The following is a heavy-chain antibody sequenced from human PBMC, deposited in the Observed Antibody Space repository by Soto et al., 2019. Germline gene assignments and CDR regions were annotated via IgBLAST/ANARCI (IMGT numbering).Heavy chain of an antibody. V-gene: IGHV4-39*01. CDR1: GGSISSSSFH. CDR3: ANDPGYSLDY. D-gene: IGHD5-12*01. Sequence: SETLSLTCTVSGGSISSSSFHWGWIRQPPGKGLEWIGSIYYSGSTYYSPSLKSRVTISVDTSKNQFSLQLNSVTPEDAAVYYCANDPGYSLDYWGQGTQVTVSS. CDR2: IYYSGST. J-gene: IGHJ4*02.